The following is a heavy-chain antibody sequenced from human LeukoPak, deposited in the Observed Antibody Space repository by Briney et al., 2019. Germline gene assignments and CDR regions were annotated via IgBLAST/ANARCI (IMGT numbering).Heavy chain of an antibody. CDR3: ARGAAAGGYYYYGMDV. Sequence: PGGSLRLSCAASGFTFSSYGMHWVRQATGKGLEWVSAIGTAGDTYYPGSVKGRFTISRENAKNSLYLQMNSPRAGDTAVYYCARGAAAGGYYYYGMDVWGQGTTVTVSS. D-gene: IGHD6-13*01. V-gene: IGHV3-13*01. CDR2: IGTAGDT. J-gene: IGHJ6*02. CDR1: GFTFSSYG.